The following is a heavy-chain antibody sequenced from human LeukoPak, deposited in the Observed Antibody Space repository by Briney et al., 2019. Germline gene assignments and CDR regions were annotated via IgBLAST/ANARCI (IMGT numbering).Heavy chain of an antibody. J-gene: IGHJ5*02. CDR1: GGTFSSYA. D-gene: IGHD1-26*01. Sequence: ASVKVSCKASGGTFSSYAISWVRQAPGQGLEWMGGIIPIFGTANYAQKFQDRVTITADESTSTAYMELSSLRSEDTAVYYCAAQSDYPNWFDPWGQGTLVTVSS. CDR3: AAQSDYPNWFDP. CDR2: IIPIFGTA. V-gene: IGHV1-69*13.